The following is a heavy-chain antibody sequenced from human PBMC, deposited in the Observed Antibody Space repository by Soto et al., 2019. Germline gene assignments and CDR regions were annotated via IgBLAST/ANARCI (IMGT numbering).Heavy chain of an antibody. J-gene: IGHJ6*03. D-gene: IGHD3-10*01. V-gene: IGHV1-69*02. Sequence: QVQLVQSGAEVKKPGSSVKVSCKASGGTFSNYTISWVRQAPGQGLEWMGRIIPILGIANYAQKFQGRVTITADKSTNTAYMELSSLRSEDTAMYYCAKVSEMGSETEGYYYYMDVWGKGTTVTVSS. CDR2: IIPILGIA. CDR1: GGTFSNYT. CDR3: AKVSEMGSETEGYYYYMDV.